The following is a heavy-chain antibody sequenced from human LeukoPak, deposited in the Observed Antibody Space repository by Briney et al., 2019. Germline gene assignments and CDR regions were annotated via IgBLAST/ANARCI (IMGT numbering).Heavy chain of an antibody. CDR2: INPSGGST. CDR3: ATAGDREYFDY. CDR1: GYTFTSYY. D-gene: IGHD7-27*01. J-gene: IGHJ4*02. V-gene: IGHV1-46*01. Sequence: GASVKVSCKASGYTFTSYYMHWVRQAPGQGLEWMGIINPSGGSTSYAQKFQGRVTMTEDTSTDTAYMELSSLRSEDTAVYYCATAGDREYFDYWGQGTLVTVSS.